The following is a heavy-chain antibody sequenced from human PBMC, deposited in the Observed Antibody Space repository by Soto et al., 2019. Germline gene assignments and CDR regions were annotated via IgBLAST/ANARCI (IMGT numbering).Heavy chain of an antibody. J-gene: IGHJ6*02. CDR1: GGTFSSYA. V-gene: IGHV1-69*01. CDR2: IIPIFGTA. D-gene: IGHD5-18*01. Sequence: QVQLVQSGAEVKKPGSSVKVSCKASGGTFSSYAISWVRQAPGQGLEWMGGIIPIFGTANYAQKFQGRVTITADESTSTAYMELSSLRPEDTAVYYCARAFLGTDRGYSYGPYYYGMDVWGQGTTVTVSS. CDR3: ARAFLGTDRGYSYGPYYYGMDV.